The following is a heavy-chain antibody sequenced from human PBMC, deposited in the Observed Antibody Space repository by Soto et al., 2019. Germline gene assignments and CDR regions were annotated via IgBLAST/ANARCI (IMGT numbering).Heavy chain of an antibody. CDR3: AKILGYCSSSSCSKEYYYYYGMDV. V-gene: IGHV3-30*18. CDR2: ISYDGGNK. D-gene: IGHD2-2*01. CDR1: GFTFSNYG. Sequence: VGSLRLSCAVSGFTFSNYGMHWVRQAPGKGLEWVAVISYDGGNKYYADSVKGRFAISRDNAKNTLYLQMNSLRPGDTAVYYCAKILGYCSSSSCSKEYYYYYGMDVWGQGTTVTVSS. J-gene: IGHJ6*02.